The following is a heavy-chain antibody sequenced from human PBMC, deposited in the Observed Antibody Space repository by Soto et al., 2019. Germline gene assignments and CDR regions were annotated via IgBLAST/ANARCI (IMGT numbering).Heavy chain of an antibody. Sequence: QVQLVESGGGVVQPGTSLRVSCVGSGFTFRSYDIHWVRQSPGKGLEWVALISYDGSDKYYGDSVRGRFTISRDNSRNTVDLQMDSLRLEDTALYYCARWGTTGGLDVWGRGTLVSVSS. CDR3: ARWGTTGGLDV. V-gene: IGHV3-30*19. D-gene: IGHD3-16*01. J-gene: IGHJ6*02. CDR2: ISYDGSDK. CDR1: GFTFRSYD.